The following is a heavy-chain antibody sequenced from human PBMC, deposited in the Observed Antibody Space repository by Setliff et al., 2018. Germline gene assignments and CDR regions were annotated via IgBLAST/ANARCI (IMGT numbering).Heavy chain of an antibody. CDR2: IIPIFGTA. V-gene: IGHV1-69*13. D-gene: IGHD1-26*01. J-gene: IGHJ4*02. CDR1: GGTFSSYA. Sequence: RASVKVSCKASGGTFSSYAITWVRQAPGQGLEWMGGIIPIFGTAKYAQKFQGRVTITADQSTRTAYMELSSLRSEDTAVYYCAIPSSGNFYFDYWGQGTQVTVSS. CDR3: AIPSSGNFYFDY.